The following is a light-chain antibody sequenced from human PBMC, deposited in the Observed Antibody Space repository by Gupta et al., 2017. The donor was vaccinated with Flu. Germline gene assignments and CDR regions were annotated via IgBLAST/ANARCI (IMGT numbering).Light chain of an antibody. Sequence: VLTPSTVTLSLSPGERATRSCRASQSVSIDLAWYQQKPGQVPRLHIYDASNRATGIPARFSGSGYETDFTLTSSSPEHEDSAVYYWQQRYNWQTFGQGTRLEIK. CDR2: DAS. CDR1: QSVSID. CDR3: QQRYNWQT. V-gene: IGKV3-11*01. J-gene: IGKJ5*01.